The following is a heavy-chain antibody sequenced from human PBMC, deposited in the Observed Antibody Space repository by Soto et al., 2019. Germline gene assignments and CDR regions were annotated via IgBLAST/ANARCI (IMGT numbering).Heavy chain of an antibody. J-gene: IGHJ3*02. V-gene: IGHV3-23*01. CDR1: GFTFSSYA. D-gene: IGHD3-22*01. CDR2: ISGSGGST. Sequence: GGSLRLSCAAPGFTFSSYAMSWVRQAPGKGLEWVSAISGSGGSTYYADSVKGRFTISRDNSKNTLYLQMNSLRAEDTAVYYCANTAYYDSSGYGPPDAFDIWGQGTMVTVSS. CDR3: ANTAYYDSSGYGPPDAFDI.